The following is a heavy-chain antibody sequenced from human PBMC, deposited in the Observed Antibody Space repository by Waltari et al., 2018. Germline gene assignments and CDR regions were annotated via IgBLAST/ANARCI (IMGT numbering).Heavy chain of an antibody. Sequence: QVQLVESGGGVVQPGRSLRLSCAASGFTFSSYGMHWVRQAPGQGLEWVAVISYDGSNKYYADSVKGRFTISRDNSKNTLYLQMNSLRAEDTAVYYCAKDLRIGYYYGSGSYHGVDYWGQGTLVTVSS. CDR2: ISYDGSNK. V-gene: IGHV3-30*18. CDR3: AKDLRIGYYYGSGSYHGVDY. CDR1: GFTFSSYG. J-gene: IGHJ4*02. D-gene: IGHD3-10*01.